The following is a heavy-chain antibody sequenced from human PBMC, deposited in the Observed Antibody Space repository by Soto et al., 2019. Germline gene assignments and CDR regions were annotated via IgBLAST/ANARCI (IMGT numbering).Heavy chain of an antibody. D-gene: IGHD6-13*01. CDR3: ARGLYSSSSWAYYYYGMDV. CDR2: MNPNSGNT. J-gene: IGHJ6*02. V-gene: IGHV1-8*01. CDR1: GYTFTSYD. Sequence: QVQLVQSGAEVKKPGASVKVSCKASGYTFTSYDINWVRQATGQGLEWMGWMNPNSGNTGYAQKFQGRVTMTRNTSIITAYMELSSLRSEDTAVYYCARGLYSSSSWAYYYYGMDVWGQGTTVTVSS.